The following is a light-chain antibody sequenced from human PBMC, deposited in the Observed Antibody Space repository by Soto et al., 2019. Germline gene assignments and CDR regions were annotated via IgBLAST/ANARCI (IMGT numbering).Light chain of an antibody. J-gene: IGLJ2*01. V-gene: IGLV2-14*01. CDR1: SSDVGGYNS. CDR2: DVT. Sequence: QSALTQPASVSGSPGQAITISCTGTSSDVGGYNSVSWYQQHPGKAPKLMIYDVTNRPSGVSNRFSGSKSGTTASLTISGLQAEDEADYYCSSYTSNNTVVFGEGTKLTAL. CDR3: SSYTSNNTVV.